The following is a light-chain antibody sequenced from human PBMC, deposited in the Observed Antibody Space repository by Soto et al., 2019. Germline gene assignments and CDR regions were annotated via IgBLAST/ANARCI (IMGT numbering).Light chain of an antibody. CDR1: SSDLGVYNY. CDR3: SSYTTTNIVV. CDR2: AAS. J-gene: IGLJ2*01. V-gene: IGLV2-14*01. Sequence: QSALTQPASVSGSPGQSITISCTGTSSDLGVYNYVSWYQHHPGKAPKLMIYAASYRPPGVSIRFSGSKSGNTASLTISGLQAEDEAEYYCSSYTTTNIVVFGGGTK.